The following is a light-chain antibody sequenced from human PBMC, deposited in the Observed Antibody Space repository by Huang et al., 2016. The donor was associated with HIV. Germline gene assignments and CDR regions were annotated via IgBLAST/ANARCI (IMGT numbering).Light chain of an antibody. CDR1: QDIRSS. CDR3: QQYYTTPRDT. CDR2: AAS. J-gene: IGKJ5*01. Sequence: DIQMTQSPSSLSASVGDRVTITCRASQDIRSSLAWYQQKPGKAPKLLLFAASRLESVVPSRCSGSGAGTDYTLTISSLQPEDFATYYCQQYYTTPRDTFGQGTRLAIK. V-gene: IGKV1-NL1*01.